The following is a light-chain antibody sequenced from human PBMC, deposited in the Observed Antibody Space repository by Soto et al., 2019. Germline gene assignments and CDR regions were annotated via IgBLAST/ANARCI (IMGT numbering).Light chain of an antibody. J-gene: IGKJ1*01. CDR3: QQYNSYWT. CDR2: DAS. V-gene: IGKV3-20*01. Sequence: EIVLTQSPDTLSLSPGERATLSCRASQSVRSNYLAWYQQKPGQAPRFLIYDASSRATGIPDRFSGSGSGTDFTLTISRLEPEDFATYYCQQYNSYWTFGQGTKVDIK. CDR1: QSVRSNY.